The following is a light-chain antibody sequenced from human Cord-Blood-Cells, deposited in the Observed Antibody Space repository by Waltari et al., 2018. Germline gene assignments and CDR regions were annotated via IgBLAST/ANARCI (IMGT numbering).Light chain of an antibody. CDR3: MQALQTPPFT. J-gene: IGKJ3*01. CDR1: QSLLHSNGYNY. Sequence: DIVMTQSPLSLPVTPGEPASISCRSSQSLLHSNGYNYLDWYLQKPGQSPQLLINWGSNRCSGVPDRCSGGGSGTDFTLKISRVEAEDVWVYYCMQALQTPPFTFGPGTKVDIK. V-gene: IGKV2-28*01. CDR2: WGS.